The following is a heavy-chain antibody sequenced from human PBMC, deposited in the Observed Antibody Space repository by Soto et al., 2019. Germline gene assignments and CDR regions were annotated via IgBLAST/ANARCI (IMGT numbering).Heavy chain of an antibody. CDR2: IYYSGST. J-gene: IGHJ4*02. CDR3: ARDRRCGGDCSVIDY. V-gene: IGHV4-31*03. Sequence: SETLSLTCTVSGGSISSGGYYWSWIRQHPGKGLELIGYIYYSGSTYYNPSLKSRVTISVDTSKNQFSLKLSSVTAADTAVYYCARDRRCGGDCSVIDYWGQGTLVTVSS. D-gene: IGHD2-21*02. CDR1: GGSISSGGYY.